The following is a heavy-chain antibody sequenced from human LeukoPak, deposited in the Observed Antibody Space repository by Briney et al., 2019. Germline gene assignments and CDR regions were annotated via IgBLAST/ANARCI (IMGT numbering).Heavy chain of an antibody. D-gene: IGHD3-22*01. J-gene: IGHJ3*02. CDR3: ALVVNTTSRGNHDAFDI. V-gene: IGHV3-21*01. CDR2: ISSISRYI. Sequence: PGGSLRLSCAASGFTLGTYSMNWVRQAPGKGLEGVSSISSISRYIYYADSVKGRFTISRDNAKNSLYLHMNSLRAEDTAVYDCALVVNTTSRGNHDAFDIWGQGTMVTVSS. CDR1: GFTLGTYS.